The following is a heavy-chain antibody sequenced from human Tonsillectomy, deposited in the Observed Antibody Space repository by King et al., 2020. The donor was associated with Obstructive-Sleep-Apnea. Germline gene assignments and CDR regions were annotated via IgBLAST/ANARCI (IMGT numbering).Heavy chain of an antibody. CDR2: FDFIGGP. CDR1: YGSTSSASYY. J-gene: IGHJ4*02. V-gene: IGHV4-39*01. D-gene: IGHD6-19*01. CDR3: ATRGGSGWYGA. Sequence: QLQESGPGLVEPSETLSLTCTVSYGSTSSASYYWDWIRQPRGGGLEWIGRFDFIGGPHFNPSPKSRVTRSVETSKNQFSLKMTSVTAADTAVYYCATRGGSGWYGAWGQGTLVTVSS.